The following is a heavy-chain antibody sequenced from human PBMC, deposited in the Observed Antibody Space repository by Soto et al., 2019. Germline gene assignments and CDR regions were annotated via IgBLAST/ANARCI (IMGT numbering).Heavy chain of an antibody. D-gene: IGHD5-18*01. CDR1: GFTFSNYA. V-gene: IGHV3-30-3*01. Sequence: GGSLRLSCAASGFTFSNYAIHWVRQAPGKGLDWVAVLSFDGNNKHYADSVKGRFTISRDNSKNTLYLQMNSLRAEDTAIYYCARGPFGDAAMVTNYFDYWGQGTLVTVSS. J-gene: IGHJ4*02. CDR3: ARGPFGDAAMVTNYFDY. CDR2: LSFDGNNK.